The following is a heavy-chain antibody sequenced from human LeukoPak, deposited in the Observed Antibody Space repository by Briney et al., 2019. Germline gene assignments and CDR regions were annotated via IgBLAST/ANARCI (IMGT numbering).Heavy chain of an antibody. V-gene: IGHV3-20*04. Sequence: GGSLRLSCAASGLTFDDYGVSWVRQAPGKGLEWVSGINWNGGSTGYADSVKGRFTISRDNAKNSLYLQMNSLRAEDTALYYCARAFGGDDILTGYYNWGQGTLVTVSS. D-gene: IGHD3-9*01. CDR2: INWNGGST. J-gene: IGHJ4*02. CDR1: GLTFDDYG. CDR3: ARAFGGDDILTGYYN.